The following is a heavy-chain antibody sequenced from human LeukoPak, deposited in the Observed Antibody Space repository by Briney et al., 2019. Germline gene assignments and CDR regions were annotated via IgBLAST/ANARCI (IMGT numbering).Heavy chain of an antibody. CDR1: GFTFSSYA. J-gene: IGHJ4*02. Sequence: GGSLRLSCAASGFTFSSYAMHWVRQAPGKGLEWVAFIRYDGSNKYYADSVKGRFTISRDNSKNTLYLQMNSLRAEDTAVYYCAKDRVPDNPNFDYWGQGTLVTVSS. V-gene: IGHV3-30*02. D-gene: IGHD3-10*01. CDR2: IRYDGSNK. CDR3: AKDRVPDNPNFDY.